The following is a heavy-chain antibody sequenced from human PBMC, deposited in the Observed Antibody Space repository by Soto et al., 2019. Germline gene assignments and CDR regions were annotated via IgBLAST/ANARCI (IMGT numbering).Heavy chain of an antibody. CDR3: XREYYYTMDV. CDR1: GFTFRDYY. Sequence: QVQLVESGGGLVRPGGSLRLSCEASGFTFRDYYMTWFRQAPGKGLEWLSYIDSSTKYTNYADSVKGRFTISRDNAKNSLYLQMNSXXXXXXXXXXXXREYYYTMDVWGQGTMVTVSS. CDR2: IDSSTKYT. V-gene: IGHV3-11*05. J-gene: IGHJ6*02.